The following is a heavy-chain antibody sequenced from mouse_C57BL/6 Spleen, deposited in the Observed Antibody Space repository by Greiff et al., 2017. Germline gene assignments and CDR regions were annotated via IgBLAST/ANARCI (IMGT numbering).Heavy chain of an antibody. CDR1: GFTFSDSY. V-gene: IGHV5-16*01. J-gene: IGHJ4*01. CDR3: ARDGDAPYYAMDY. Sequence: EVKVEESEGGLVQPGSSMKLSCTASGFTFSDSYMAWVRQVPEKGLEWVANINYDGSSPYSLYSLKSRFIISRDNAKNILYLQMSSLKSENTATYYCARDGDAPYYAMDYWGQGTSVTVSA. CDR2: INYDGSSP.